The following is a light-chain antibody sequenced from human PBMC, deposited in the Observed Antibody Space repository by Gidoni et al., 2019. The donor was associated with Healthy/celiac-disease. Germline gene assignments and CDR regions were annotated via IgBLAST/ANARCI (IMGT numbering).Light chain of an antibody. CDR1: QSVSSSY. V-gene: IGKV3-20*01. J-gene: IGKJ2*01. CDR3: QQYGSSHT. Sequence: ELVLTQSPGTLSLSPGERATLSCRASQSVSSSYLAWYQQKPGQAPRLLIYGASSRATGIPDRFSGSGSGTDFTLTISRLEPEDFAVYYCQQYGSSHTFXQXTKLEIK. CDR2: GAS.